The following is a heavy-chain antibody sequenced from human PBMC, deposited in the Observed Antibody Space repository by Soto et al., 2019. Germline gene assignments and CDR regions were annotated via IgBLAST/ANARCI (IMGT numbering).Heavy chain of an antibody. CDR2: IIPIFGTA. D-gene: IGHD3-22*01. J-gene: IGHJ3*02. CDR1: GGTFSSYA. V-gene: IGHV1-69*13. Sequence: GASVKVSCKASGGTFSSYAISWVRQAPGQGLEWMGGIIPIFGTANYAQKFQGRVTIIADESTSTAYMELSSLRSEDTAVYYCARDSIPNYYYDSSGYYPRNAFDIWGQGTMVTVSS. CDR3: ARDSIPNYYYDSSGYYPRNAFDI.